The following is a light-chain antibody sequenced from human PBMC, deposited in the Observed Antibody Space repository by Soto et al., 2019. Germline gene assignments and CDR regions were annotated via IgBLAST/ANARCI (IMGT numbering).Light chain of an antibody. CDR2: EGS. CDR3: CSYAGSSTAV. V-gene: IGLV2-23*01. Sequence: QSALTQPASVSGSPGQSITISCTGTNSDVGNYNLVSWYQQHPGKAPKLMIYEGSKRPSGVSNRFSGSKSGNTASLTISGLQAEDEADYYCCSYAGSSTAVFGGGTQLTVL. J-gene: IGLJ7*01. CDR1: NSDVGNYNL.